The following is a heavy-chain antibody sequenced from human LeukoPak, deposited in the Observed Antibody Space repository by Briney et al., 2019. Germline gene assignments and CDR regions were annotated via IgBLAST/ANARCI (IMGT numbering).Heavy chain of an antibody. CDR3: ARLAAIRGVVFIDY. D-gene: IGHD3-10*01. CDR1: GGSISSDSYY. V-gene: IGHV4-39*01. CDR2: VFYSGTT. Sequence: PSETLSLTCTVSGGSISSDSYYWRWIRRPPGKGLELIATVFYSGTTYYNPSLRRRPTISVDTSKNQFSLRLTSVTAADTTVYYCARLAAIRGVVFIDYWGQGALVTVSS. J-gene: IGHJ4*02.